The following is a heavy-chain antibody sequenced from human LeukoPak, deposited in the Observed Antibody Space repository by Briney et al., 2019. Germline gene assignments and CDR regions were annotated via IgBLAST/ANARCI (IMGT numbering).Heavy chain of an antibody. CDR2: TYYRSKWYN. J-gene: IGHJ4*02. CDR1: GDSVSSNSAA. Sequence: SQTLSLTCAISGDSVSSNSAAWNWIRQSPSRGLEWLGRTYYRSKWYNDHAVSVKSRITINPDTSKNQFSLQLNSVTPEDTAVYYCARVAYYGSGSYYNSYFDYWGQGTLVTVSS. D-gene: IGHD3-10*01. CDR3: ARVAYYGSGSYYNSYFDY. V-gene: IGHV6-1*01.